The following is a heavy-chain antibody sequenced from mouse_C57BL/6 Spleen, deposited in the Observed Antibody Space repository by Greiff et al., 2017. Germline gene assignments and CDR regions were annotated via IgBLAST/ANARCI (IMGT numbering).Heavy chain of an antibody. Sequence: QVQLQQPGAELVMPGASVKLSCKASGYTFTSYWMHWVKQRPGQGLEWIGEIDPSDSYTNYNQKFKGKSTLTVDKSSSTAYMQLSSLTSEDSAVYYCATMVTTRGLFDYWGQGTTLTVSS. CDR3: ATMVTTRGLFDY. CDR2: IDPSDSYT. CDR1: GYTFTSYW. J-gene: IGHJ2*01. V-gene: IGHV1-69*01. D-gene: IGHD2-2*01.